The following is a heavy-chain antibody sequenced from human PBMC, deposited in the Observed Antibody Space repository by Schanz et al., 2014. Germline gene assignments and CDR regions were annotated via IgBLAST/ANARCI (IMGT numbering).Heavy chain of an antibody. D-gene: IGHD6-13*01. V-gene: IGHV3-30*18. Sequence: VQLVESGGGLVQPGGSLRLSCAASGFTFDPYAMHWLRQSPGKGLEWVALISYDGSNKYYADSVKGRFIISRDNSKNTLYLQVNSLRAEDTAVYYCAKDLAAVGVFDYWGQGSLVTVSP. CDR2: ISYDGSNK. CDR1: GFTFDPYA. J-gene: IGHJ4*02. CDR3: AKDLAAVGVFDY.